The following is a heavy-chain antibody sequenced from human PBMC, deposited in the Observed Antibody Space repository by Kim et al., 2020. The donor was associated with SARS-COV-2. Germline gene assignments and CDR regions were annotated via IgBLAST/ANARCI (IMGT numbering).Heavy chain of an antibody. CDR2: IMPSGGST. V-gene: IGHV1-46*01. CDR3: AANFGSGTYYYYSTDV. J-gene: IGHJ6*02. Sequence: ASVKVSCKASGYTFTNYYMHWVRQAPGQGLEWMGLIMPSGGSTTYAQKFQGRVTMTRDTSTSTAYMALSGLRSDDTAVYYCAANFGSGTYYYYSTDVGGHGTTVTVSS. D-gene: IGHD3-10*01. CDR1: GYTFTNYY.